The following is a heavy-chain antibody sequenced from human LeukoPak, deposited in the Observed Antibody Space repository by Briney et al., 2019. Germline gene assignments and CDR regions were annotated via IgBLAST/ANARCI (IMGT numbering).Heavy chain of an antibody. CDR3: VKDFGRVRGTPDS. CDR1: GFVFSIYT. V-gene: IGHV3-64D*06. J-gene: IGHJ4*02. CDR2: ISGSGNGGSI. Sequence: GGSLRLSCSASGFVFSIYTMYWVRQAPGKGPEYVSTISGSGNGGSIHYADSVKGRFTISRDDSKSIVYLQMNGLRNEDTAVYYCVKDFGRVRGTPDSWGQGTLVTVSA. D-gene: IGHD2/OR15-2a*01.